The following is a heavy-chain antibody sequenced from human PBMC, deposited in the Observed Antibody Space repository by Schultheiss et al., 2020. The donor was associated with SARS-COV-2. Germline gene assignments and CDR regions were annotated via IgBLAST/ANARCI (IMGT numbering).Heavy chain of an antibody. CDR3: ARVDLDLWGRGYSFDY. D-gene: IGHD3-3*01. V-gene: IGHV4-34*01. Sequence: SETLSLTCAVYGGSFSSYYWGWIRQPPGKGLEWNGEINHSGSTNYNPSLKSRVTISVDTSKNQFSLHLNSVTPEDTAVYYCARVDLDLWGRGYSFDYWGQGTLVTVSS. CDR1: GGSFSSYY. CDR2: INHSGST. J-gene: IGHJ4*02.